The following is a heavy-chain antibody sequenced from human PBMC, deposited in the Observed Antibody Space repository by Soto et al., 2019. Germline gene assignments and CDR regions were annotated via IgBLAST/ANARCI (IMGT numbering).Heavy chain of an antibody. CDR1: GFTFIIHG. CDR3: AREIQLWLRLFNY. CDR2: ISYDGVIQ. Sequence: LRLSCAACGFTFIIHGFHWARQAAGTGVEWVAVISYDGVIQYYADYVKGRFTISRDNSKSTLYLQMSRLRPEDTAVCYCAREIQLWLRLFNYWGQACLVTASS. J-gene: IGHJ4*02. V-gene: IGHV3-30*04. D-gene: IGHD3-16*01.